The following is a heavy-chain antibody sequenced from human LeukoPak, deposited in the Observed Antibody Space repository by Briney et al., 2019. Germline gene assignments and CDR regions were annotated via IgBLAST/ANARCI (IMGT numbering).Heavy chain of an antibody. Sequence: PSETLSLTCTVSGGSISSGGYYWSWIRQHPGKGLEWIGYIYYSGSTYYNPSPKSRVTISVDTSKNQFSLKLSSVTAADTAVYYCALRPAAPDGMDVWGQGTTVTVSS. V-gene: IGHV4-31*03. CDR3: ALRPAAPDGMDV. J-gene: IGHJ6*02. D-gene: IGHD2-2*01. CDR1: GGSISSGGYY. CDR2: IYYSGST.